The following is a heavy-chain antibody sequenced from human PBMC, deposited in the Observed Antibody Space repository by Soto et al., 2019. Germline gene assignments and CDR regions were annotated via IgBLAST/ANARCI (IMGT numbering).Heavy chain of an antibody. CDR1: GGTFSSYA. J-gene: IGHJ6*02. CDR3: ARHDCISSSCYYYYYYGMDV. Sequence: SSVKVSCKASGGTFSSYAISWVRQAPGQGLERMGGIIPIFDTANYAQNFQGRVTITADEYTSTAYMELSSLRSEDTAVYYCARHDCISSSCYYYYYYGMDVWG. D-gene: IGHD2-2*01. CDR2: IIPIFDTA. V-gene: IGHV1-69*13.